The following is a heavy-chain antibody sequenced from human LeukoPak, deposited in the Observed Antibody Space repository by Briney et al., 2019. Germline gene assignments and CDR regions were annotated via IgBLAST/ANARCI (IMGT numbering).Heavy chain of an antibody. J-gene: IGHJ4*02. CDR2: IKQDGSEK. CDR3: ARDLYRIVVVPHYFDY. D-gene: IGHD3-22*01. Sequence: GGSLRLSCAASGFTFSSYWMSWVRQAPGKGLEWVANIKQDGSEKYYVDSVKGRFTISRDNAKNSLYLQMNSLRAEDTAVYYCARDLYRIVVVPHYFDYWGQGTMVTVSS. CDR1: GFTFSSYW. V-gene: IGHV3-7*01.